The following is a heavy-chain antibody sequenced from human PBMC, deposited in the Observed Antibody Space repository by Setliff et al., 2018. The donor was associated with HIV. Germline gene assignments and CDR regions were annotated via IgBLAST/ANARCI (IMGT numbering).Heavy chain of an antibody. CDR3: ARGQGPVDY. CDR1: GYTFTGYY. V-gene: IGHV1-2*06. Sequence: GASVKVSCKASGYTFTGYYIHWVRQAPGQGLEWMGRINPNSGGTNYAQKFQGRVTLTSDASISTAYMELSGLRSDDTAVYYCARGQGPVDYWGQGTLVTVSS. CDR2: INPNSGGT. J-gene: IGHJ4*02.